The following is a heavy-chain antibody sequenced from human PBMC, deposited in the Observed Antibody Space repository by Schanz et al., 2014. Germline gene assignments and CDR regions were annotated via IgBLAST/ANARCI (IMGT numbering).Heavy chain of an antibody. CDR1: GFTFSDYY. D-gene: IGHD3-22*01. Sequence: QVQLVESGGGVVQPGRSLRLSCAASGFTFSDYYMSWIRQAPGKGLEWVSDISDSGDSTHYADSVKGRFTISRDNAKNSLFLQMNSLSAEDTAVYYCARGREVVAKIFDVWGQGTMVTVSS. V-gene: IGHV3-11*01. J-gene: IGHJ3*01. CDR2: ISDSGDST. CDR3: ARGREVVAKIFDV.